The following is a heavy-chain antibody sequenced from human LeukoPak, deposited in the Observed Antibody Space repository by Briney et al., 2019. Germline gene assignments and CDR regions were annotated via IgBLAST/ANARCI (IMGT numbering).Heavy chain of an antibody. D-gene: IGHD3-16*01. CDR3: AFSQRSVTSPDAFDI. V-gene: IGHV3-23*01. CDR2: ISGSGGST. Sequence: GGSLRLSCAASGFTFSSYWMHWVRQAPGKGLEWVSAISGSGGSTYYADSVKGRFTISRDNSKNTLYLQMNSLRAEDTAVYYCAFSQRSVTSPDAFDIWGQGTMVTVSS. CDR1: GFTFSSYW. J-gene: IGHJ3*02.